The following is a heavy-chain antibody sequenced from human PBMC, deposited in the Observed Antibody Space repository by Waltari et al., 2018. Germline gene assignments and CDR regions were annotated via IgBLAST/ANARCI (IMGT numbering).Heavy chain of an antibody. D-gene: IGHD6-6*01. Sequence: EVQLLESGGGLVQPGGSLRLSCAASGFTFSSYAISWVRQAPGKGLDWVSAISGSGESTDYADSVKGRFTISRDNYKNTLYLQMNSLRAEDTAVYYCAKAPTLYSSSSSFDYWGQGTLLTVSS. CDR1: GFTFSSYA. J-gene: IGHJ4*02. CDR3: AKAPTLYSSSSSFDY. V-gene: IGHV3-23*01. CDR2: ISGSGEST.